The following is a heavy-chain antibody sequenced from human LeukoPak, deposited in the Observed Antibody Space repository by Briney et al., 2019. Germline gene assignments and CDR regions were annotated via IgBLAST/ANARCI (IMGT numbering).Heavy chain of an antibody. CDR3: ARHLLYGSGSYYFDY. V-gene: IGHV4-59*08. Sequence: SETLSLTCTVSGGSISSNYWSWIRQTPRKGLEWIGYIYYSGRTNYNPSLKSRVTISVDTSKNQFSLKLSSVTAADTAVYYCARHLLYGSGSYYFDYWGQGTLVTVSS. CDR2: IYYSGRT. CDR1: GGSISSNY. D-gene: IGHD3-10*01. J-gene: IGHJ4*02.